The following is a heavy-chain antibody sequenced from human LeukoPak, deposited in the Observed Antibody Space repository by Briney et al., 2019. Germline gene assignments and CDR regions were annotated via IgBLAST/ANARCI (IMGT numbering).Heavy chain of an antibody. CDR2: ISGSGDST. V-gene: IGHV3-23*01. D-gene: IGHD3-9*01. CDR3: AKSMDYDILTGYYVFDY. Sequence: GGTLRLSCAASGFTFSSYGMSWVRQAPGKGLEWVSAISGSGDSTYYADSVKGRFTISRDNSKNTLYLQMNSLRAEDTAVYYCAKSMDYDILTGYYVFDYWGQGTLVTVSS. J-gene: IGHJ4*02. CDR1: GFTFSSYG.